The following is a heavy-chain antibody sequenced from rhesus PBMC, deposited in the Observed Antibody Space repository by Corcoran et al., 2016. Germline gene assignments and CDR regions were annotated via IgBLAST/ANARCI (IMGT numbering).Heavy chain of an antibody. V-gene: IGHV3-7*01. D-gene: IGHD4-29*01. Sequence: EVQRVESGGGLFQPGGSLRLSWSACGFTFGDCGMHWVRQAPGKGLGGVSSISKTGKTISYADSAKGRFTVSRDNAKNSLSLQMNSLRAEDTAVYYCSRDDYGSDWGQGVLVTVSS. CDR1: GFTFGDCG. CDR3: SRDDYGSD. J-gene: IGHJ4*01. CDR2: ISKTGKTI.